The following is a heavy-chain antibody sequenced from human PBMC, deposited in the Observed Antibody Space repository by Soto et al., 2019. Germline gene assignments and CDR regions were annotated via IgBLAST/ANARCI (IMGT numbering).Heavy chain of an antibody. D-gene: IGHD6-13*01. CDR2: IYYSGST. J-gene: IGHJ5*02. Sequence: GKGLEWIGYIYYSGSTNYNPSLKSRVTISVDTSKNQFSLKLSSVTAADTAVYYCARAYSSSWAYPDWFDPWGQGTLVTVSS. CDR3: ARAYSSSWAYPDWFDP. V-gene: IGHV4-59*01.